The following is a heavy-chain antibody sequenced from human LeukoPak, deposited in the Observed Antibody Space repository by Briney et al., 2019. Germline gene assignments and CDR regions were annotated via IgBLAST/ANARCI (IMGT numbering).Heavy chain of an antibody. V-gene: IGHV3-23*01. J-gene: IGHJ5*02. D-gene: IGHD3-10*01. CDR1: GFTFNSYA. Sequence: GGSLRLSCAASGFTFNSYAMTWVRQAPGRGLEWVSSVTGSGGSTYYRESVKGRFTVSRDNSQNTLYLQMNSLRVDDTAVYYCAKGLTMVRGVTVSWFDPWGLGTQVTVTS. CDR3: AKGLTMVRGVTVSWFDP. CDR2: VTGSGGST.